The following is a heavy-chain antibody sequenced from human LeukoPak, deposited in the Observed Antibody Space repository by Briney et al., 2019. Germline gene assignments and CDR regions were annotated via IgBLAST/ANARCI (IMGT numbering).Heavy chain of an antibody. V-gene: IGHV3-66*01. J-gene: IGHJ6*01. CDR2: IDSGGNT. D-gene: IGHD4-17*01. Sequence: GGSLRLSCAASGITVSSHYMTWVRQAPGKGLEWVSVIDSGGNTNSADSVKDRFSVSRDNSKNTLYLQMNSLRVEDTVVYYCARTYGDYDYYYGMDVWGQGTTVTVSS. CDR3: ARTYGDYDYYYGMDV. CDR1: GITVSSHY.